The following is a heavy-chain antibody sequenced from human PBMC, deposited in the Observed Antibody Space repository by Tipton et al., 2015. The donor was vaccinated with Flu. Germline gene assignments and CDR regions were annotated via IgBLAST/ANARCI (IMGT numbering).Heavy chain of an antibody. Sequence: TLSLTCTVSGGSFSSYYWSWIRQPPGKGLGWIGYIYYSGSISYNPSLKSRVTISVDTSKNQFSLKLSSVTAADTAVYYCAREWGDAFDIWGQGTMVTVSS. V-gene: IGHV4-59*01. CDR1: GGSFSSYY. D-gene: IGHD3-16*01. J-gene: IGHJ3*02. CDR2: IYYSGSI. CDR3: AREWGDAFDI.